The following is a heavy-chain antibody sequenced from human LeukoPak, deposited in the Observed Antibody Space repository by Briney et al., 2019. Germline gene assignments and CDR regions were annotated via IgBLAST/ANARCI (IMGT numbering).Heavy chain of an antibody. Sequence: PGGSLRLSCAASGFTFSSYAMSWVRQAPGKGLEWVSAISGSGGSTYYADSVKGRFTISRDNSKNTLYLQMNSLRAEDTAVYYCARGPITSEALLEWLFFDYWGQGTLVTVSS. D-gene: IGHD3-3*01. CDR2: ISGSGGST. J-gene: IGHJ4*02. V-gene: IGHV3-23*01. CDR3: ARGPITSEALLEWLFFDY. CDR1: GFTFSSYA.